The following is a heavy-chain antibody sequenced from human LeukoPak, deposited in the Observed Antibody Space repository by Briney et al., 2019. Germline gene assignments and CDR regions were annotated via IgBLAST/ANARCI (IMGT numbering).Heavy chain of an antibody. CDR1: GYTFTNYG. CDR3: ARVEVHPRRIYYFTDV. V-gene: IGHV1-18*01. CDR2: ISSLNG. Sequence: APVKVSCKASGYTFTNYGISWVRQAPGHGVEWMGWISSLNGNYAQKFQDRVIMTTDTSTSTAYMELRSLRSDDTGVYYCARVEVHPRRIYYFTDVWGKGTTVTVSS. D-gene: IGHD3-3*01. J-gene: IGHJ6*03.